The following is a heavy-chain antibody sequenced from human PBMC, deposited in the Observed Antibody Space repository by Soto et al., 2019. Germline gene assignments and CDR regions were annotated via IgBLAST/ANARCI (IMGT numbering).Heavy chain of an antibody. CDR1: GGSFSGYY. D-gene: IGHD2-8*02. V-gene: IGHV4-34*01. J-gene: IGHJ4*02. CDR2: INHIGST. Sequence: QVQLQQWGAGLLKPSETLSLTCAVYGGSFSGYYWTWIRQPPGTGLEWIGEINHIGSTNSNPSLKSRVTISVDTSKNPFSLKLTSVTAADTAVYYCARDKITGLFDYWGQGTLVTVSS. CDR3: ARDKITGLFDY.